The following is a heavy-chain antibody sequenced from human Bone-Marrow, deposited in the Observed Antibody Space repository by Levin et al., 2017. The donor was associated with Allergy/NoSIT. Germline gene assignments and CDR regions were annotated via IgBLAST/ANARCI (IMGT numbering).Heavy chain of an antibody. V-gene: IGHV3-21*01. J-gene: IGHJ5*02. Sequence: GGSLRLSCAASGFSFINYTMNWVRQAPGKGLEWVSAITRTSSHIYYADSVKGRFTISRDNAKNSLYRQMNSLRAEDTAVYYCAKDVGRYCSATNCFPNGFDPWGQGTLVTVSS. CDR2: ITRTSSHI. CDR1: GFSFINYT. CDR3: AKDVGRYCSATNCFPNGFDP. D-gene: IGHD2-15*01.